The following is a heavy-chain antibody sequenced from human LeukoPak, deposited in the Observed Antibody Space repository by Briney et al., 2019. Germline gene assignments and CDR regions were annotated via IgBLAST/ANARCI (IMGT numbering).Heavy chain of an antibody. Sequence: GASVTVSCKSSGFTFTGHYIHWVRQAPGQGLEWMGYIGPRNSAASYAEKFQGRVTMTRGTSLSTAYMELSRLTSDDTAVYYCAREGSDQLSKDFDYWGQGTLVTVSS. CDR2: IGPRNSAA. CDR1: GFTFTGHY. CDR3: AREGSDQLSKDFDY. J-gene: IGHJ4*02. V-gene: IGHV1-2*02. D-gene: IGHD2-2*01.